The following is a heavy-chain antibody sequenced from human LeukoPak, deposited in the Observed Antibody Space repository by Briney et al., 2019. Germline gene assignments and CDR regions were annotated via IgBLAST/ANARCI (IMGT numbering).Heavy chain of an antibody. D-gene: IGHD1-26*01. Sequence: SETLSLTCAVYGGSFSGYYWTWIRQPPGKGLEWIGEINPGGSTNYSPSLKSRVTISVDTSKNQFSLKLSSVTAADTAVYYCARSQAGRYDAFDIWGQGTMVTVSS. J-gene: IGHJ3*02. CDR3: ARSQAGRYDAFDI. CDR1: GGSFSGYY. CDR2: INPGGST. V-gene: IGHV4-34*01.